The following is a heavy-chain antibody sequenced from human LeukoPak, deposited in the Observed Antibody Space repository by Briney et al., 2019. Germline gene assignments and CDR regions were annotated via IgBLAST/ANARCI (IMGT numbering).Heavy chain of an antibody. D-gene: IGHD2-15*01. CDR2: ISYDGTKQ. J-gene: IGHJ4*02. CDR1: GFPFNTYA. Sequence: GGSLRLSCAASGFPFNTYAMHWVRQAPGKGLEWVAVISYDGTKQYYADSVKGRFTISRDNSKNTLYLQMNSLRGEDTAVYYCAKVRVGTAHFDYWGQGTLVTVSS. V-gene: IGHV3-30-3*01. CDR3: AKVRVGTAHFDY.